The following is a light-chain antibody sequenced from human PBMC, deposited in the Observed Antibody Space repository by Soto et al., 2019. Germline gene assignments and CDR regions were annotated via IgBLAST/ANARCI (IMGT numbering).Light chain of an antibody. CDR2: DVT. V-gene: IGLV2-11*01. CDR1: SSDVGAYIY. CDR3: CSYAGSLYV. Sequence: QSALTQPRSVSGSPGQSVTISCTGTSSDVGAYIYVSWYQQHPGKAPKVMIYDVTKRPSGVPYRFSGSKSGNTASLTISGLQAEDEADDYCCSYAGSLYVFGTGTKVT. J-gene: IGLJ1*01.